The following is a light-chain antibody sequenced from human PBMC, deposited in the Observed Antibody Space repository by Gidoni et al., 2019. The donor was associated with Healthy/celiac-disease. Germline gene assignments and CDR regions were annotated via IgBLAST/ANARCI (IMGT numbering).Light chain of an antibody. CDR1: QSISSSQ. V-gene: IGKV3-20*01. CDR2: GAS. J-gene: IGKJ4*01. CDR3: QHPGT. Sequence: EIVLTQSPGTLSLSPGQSATLSGRASQSISSSQLARYQQKPGQAPRPLMYGASGRATGIPDRFSGSWSVTDFTLTTSRLGLEYFVVYYRQHPGTFGGGTKVE.